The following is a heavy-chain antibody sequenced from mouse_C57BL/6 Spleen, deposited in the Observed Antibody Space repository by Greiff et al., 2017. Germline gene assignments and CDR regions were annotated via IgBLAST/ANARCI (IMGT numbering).Heavy chain of an antibody. CDR2: INPNNGGT. D-gene: IGHD2-4*01. V-gene: IGHV1-22*01. Sequence: VQLKQSGPELVKPGASVKMSCKASGYTFTDYNMHWVKQSHGKSLEWIGYINPNNGGTSYNQKFKGKATLTVNKSSSTAYMELRSLTSEDSAVYYCARSGYYDYVYYAMDYWGQGTSVTVSS. CDR3: ARSGYYDYVYYAMDY. J-gene: IGHJ4*01. CDR1: GYTFTDYN.